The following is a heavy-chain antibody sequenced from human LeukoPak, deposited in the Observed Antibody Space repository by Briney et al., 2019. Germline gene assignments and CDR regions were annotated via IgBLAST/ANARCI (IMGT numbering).Heavy chain of an antibody. CDR2: IKQDGSEK. J-gene: IGHJ4*02. D-gene: IGHD6-19*01. Sequence: HPGGSLRLSCAASGFTFSSYWMSWVRQAPGKGLEWVANIKQDGSEKYYVDSVKGRFTISRDNAKNSLYLQMNSLRAEDTAVYYCARDRWKYSSGWYVDDYWGQGTLVTVSS. CDR1: GFTFSSYW. V-gene: IGHV3-7*01. CDR3: ARDRWKYSSGWYVDDY.